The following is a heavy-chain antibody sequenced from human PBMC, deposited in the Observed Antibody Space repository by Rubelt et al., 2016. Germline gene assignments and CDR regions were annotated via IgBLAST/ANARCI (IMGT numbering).Heavy chain of an antibody. J-gene: IGHJ4*02. CDR1: A. Sequence: AMHWVRQAPGKGLEWVAVISYDGSNKYYADSVKGRFTISRDNSKNTLYLQMSSLRAEDTALYYCARDIAAVRLDQWGQGTLVTVSS. D-gene: IGHD1/OR15-1a*01. CDR2: ISYDGSNK. V-gene: IGHV3-30*04. CDR3: ARDIAAVRLDQ.